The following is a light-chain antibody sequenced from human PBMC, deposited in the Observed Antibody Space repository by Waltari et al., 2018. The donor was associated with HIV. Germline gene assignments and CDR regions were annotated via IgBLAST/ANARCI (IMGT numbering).Light chain of an antibody. V-gene: IGLV1-40*01. CDR3: QSVETSLGVV. J-gene: IGLJ2*01. Sequence: QSVLMQPPSVSGAPGQRVTMSCAGTNSNIGAGYDVHWYQQLPGTASKFLIYADANRHSGVPDRFSGYKSGNSATLAITGLQAEDEDEYYSQSVETSLGVVFGGGTKVTVL. CDR1: NSNIGAGYD. CDR2: ADA.